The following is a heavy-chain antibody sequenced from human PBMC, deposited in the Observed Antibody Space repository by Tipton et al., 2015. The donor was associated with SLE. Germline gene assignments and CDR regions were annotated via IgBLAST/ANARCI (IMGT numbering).Heavy chain of an antibody. CDR3: AGITSNGYYYGAFDI. Sequence: QSGAEVKKPGESLKISCKASGFTFTTFWIGWVRQMPGKGLEWMGIIYPGDSDTIYSPSFQGQVTISADNSITTAFLQWNSTKASDTAMYYCAGITSNGYYYGAFDIWGQGTMVTVSS. V-gene: IGHV5-51*03. CDR1: GFTFTTFW. D-gene: IGHD3-22*01. CDR2: IYPGDSDT. J-gene: IGHJ3*02.